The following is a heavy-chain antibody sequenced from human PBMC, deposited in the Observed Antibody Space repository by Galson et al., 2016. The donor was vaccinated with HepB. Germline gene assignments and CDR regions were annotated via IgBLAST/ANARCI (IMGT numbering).Heavy chain of an antibody. CDR2: SGSGGPT. V-gene: IGHV3-23*01. CDR3: ARGRWTSTYAGYWFDF. CDR1: GFTFSSYA. J-gene: IGHJ4*02. D-gene: IGHD2-2*01. Sequence: SLRLSCAASGFTFSSYAMSWVRQAPGKGLEWVSSSGSGGPTYYADSVKGRFTITRDTSASTGYMEMRSLRSEDTALYYCARGRWTSTYAGYWFDFWGQGTLVTVSS.